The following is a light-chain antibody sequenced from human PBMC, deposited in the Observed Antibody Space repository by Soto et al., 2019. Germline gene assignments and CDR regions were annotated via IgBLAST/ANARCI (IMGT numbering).Light chain of an antibody. V-gene: IGLV1-40*01. J-gene: IGLJ2*01. CDR2: GNS. CDR3: QSYDCSLSAL. Sequence: QSVLTQPPSGSGAPGQRVTISCTGSSSNIGAGYDVHWYQQLPGTAPKLLIYGNSNRPSGVPDRFSGSKSGTSASLAITGLQAEDEADYYCQSYDCSLSALFGGGTKLTVL. CDR1: SSNIGAGYD.